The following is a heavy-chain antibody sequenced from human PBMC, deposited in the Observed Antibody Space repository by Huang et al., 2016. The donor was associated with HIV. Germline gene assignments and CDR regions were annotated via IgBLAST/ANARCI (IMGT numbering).Heavy chain of an antibody. Sequence: QVRLQQSGPGLLTPSQTLSLTCAISGDSVYANSVTWNWIRQSPSGGLEWLGRTYYRSKWYNDYAESVKSRITIDTDISKTHFSLQLKSVVPEDTAVYFCARGHDFYYDKTGYSFDYWGQGSLVTVST. CDR1: GDSVYANSVT. CDR2: TYYRSKWYN. CDR3: ARGHDFYYDKTGYSFDY. J-gene: IGHJ4*02. V-gene: IGHV6-1*01. D-gene: IGHD3-9*01.